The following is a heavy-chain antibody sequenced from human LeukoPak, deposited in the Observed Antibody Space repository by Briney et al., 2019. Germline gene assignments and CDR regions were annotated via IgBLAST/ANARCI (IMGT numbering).Heavy chain of an antibody. CDR3: ARDLGYGGNSCWFDP. CDR1: GGSISSGGYY. Sequence: SQTLSLTCTVSGGSISSGGYYWSWIRQHPGKGLEWIGYIYYSGSTYYNPSLKSRVTISVDRSRNQFSLKLSSVTAADTAVYYCARDLGYGGNSCWFDPWGQGTLVTVSS. D-gene: IGHD4-23*01. J-gene: IGHJ5*02. CDR2: IYYSGST. V-gene: IGHV4-31*03.